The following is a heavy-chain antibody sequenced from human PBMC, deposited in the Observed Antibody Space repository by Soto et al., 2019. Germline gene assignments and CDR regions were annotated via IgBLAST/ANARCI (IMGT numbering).Heavy chain of an antibody. Sequence: PGGSLRLSCAASGFTFTSYAMSWVRQAPGKGLEWVSGISGSGGGTYYADSVKGRFTISRDNSKNTLYLQMNSLRAEDTAVYYCAKDYDYYDVSTGYFIGFYFDYWGQGTLVTVSS. CDR2: ISGSGGGT. J-gene: IGHJ4*02. V-gene: IGHV3-23*01. D-gene: IGHD3-9*01. CDR3: AKDYDYYDVSTGYFIGFYFDY. CDR1: GFTFTSYA.